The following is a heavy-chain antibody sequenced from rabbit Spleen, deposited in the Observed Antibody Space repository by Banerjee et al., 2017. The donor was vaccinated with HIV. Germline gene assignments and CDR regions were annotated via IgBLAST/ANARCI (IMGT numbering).Heavy chain of an antibody. V-gene: IGHV1S40*01. CDR2: IYTDSSGST. CDR1: GFSFSSSYW. CDR3: ARDTSSSFSSYGMDL. Sequence: QSLEESGGDLVKPGASLTLTCTASGFSFSSSYWICWVRQAPGKGLEWIGCIYTDSSGSTYYASWAKGRFTISKTSSTTVTLQMTSLTAADTATYFCARDTSSSFSSYGMDLWGQGTLVTVS. J-gene: IGHJ6*01. D-gene: IGHD1-1*01.